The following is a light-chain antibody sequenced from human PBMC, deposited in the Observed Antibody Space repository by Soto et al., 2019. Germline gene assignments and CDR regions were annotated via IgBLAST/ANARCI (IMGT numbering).Light chain of an antibody. CDR1: QSVLYNSNNKNH. V-gene: IGKV4-1*01. CDR2: GAS. J-gene: IGKJ2*01. CDR3: QQYYSVPFT. Sequence: DFVMTQAPDSLAVSLGERATINCKSSQSVLYNSNNKNHLGWFQQKPGHPPKLLIYGASFRPSGVPDRFSGSGSGTDFTLTISSLKAEDVAVYYRQQYYSVPFTFGQGTKLEI.